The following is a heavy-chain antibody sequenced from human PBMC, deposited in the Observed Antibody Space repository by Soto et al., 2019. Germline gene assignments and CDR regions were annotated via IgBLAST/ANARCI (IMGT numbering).Heavy chain of an antibody. CDR2: ITGSTGDT. V-gene: IGHV1-18*01. CDR1: CFTFTNYG. CDR3: ARDKVGTAADY. Sequence: GSSVKVSIKASCFTFTNYGISWVRQAPGQGLEWMGWITGSTGDTNYAQKFQDRLTMTTDTSTDTAYMEVRSLRGDDTAVYYCARDKVGTAADYWGQGSLVTVSS. J-gene: IGHJ4*02. D-gene: IGHD2-15*01.